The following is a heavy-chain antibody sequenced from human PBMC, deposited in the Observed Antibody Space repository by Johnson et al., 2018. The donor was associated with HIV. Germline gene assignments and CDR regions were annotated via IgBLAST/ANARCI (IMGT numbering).Heavy chain of an antibody. CDR1: GFTFSSFA. V-gene: IGHV3-30*04. CDR3: ARVEWELELLGAFDI. CDR2: ISYSGSNK. Sequence: QVQLVESGGGVVQPGRSLRLSCAASGFTFSSFAMHWVRQTPGNGLEWVSIISYSGSNKFYADSVRGRFTISRDNSKNPLYLQMNSLRAEDTAVYYCARVEWELELLGAFDIWGQGTMVTVSS. D-gene: IGHD1-7*01. J-gene: IGHJ3*02.